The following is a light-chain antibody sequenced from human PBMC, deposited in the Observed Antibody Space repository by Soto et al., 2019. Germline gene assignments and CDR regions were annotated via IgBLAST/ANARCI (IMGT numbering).Light chain of an antibody. Sequence: QSVLTQPASVSGSPGQSITISCTGTSSDVGGYNYVSWYQQHPGKAPKLMIYEVTNRPSGVSYRFSGSKSGNTASLTISGLQAEDEADYYCSSFTRSNTLVFGTGTKVTVL. V-gene: IGLV2-14*01. J-gene: IGLJ1*01. CDR3: SSFTRSNTLV. CDR2: EVT. CDR1: SSDVGGYNY.